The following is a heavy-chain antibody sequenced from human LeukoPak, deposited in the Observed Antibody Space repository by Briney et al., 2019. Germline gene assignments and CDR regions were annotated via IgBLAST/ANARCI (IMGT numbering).Heavy chain of an antibody. CDR3: ARHPGGGFGGYYYMDV. J-gene: IGHJ6*03. Sequence: SETLSLTCTVSGGSISFSTYYWGWIRQPPGKGLDWIGSIYYSGSTYYNPSLKSRVTISVDTSKNQFSLKLSSVTAADTAVYYCARHPGGGFGGYYYMDVWGKGTTVTISS. D-gene: IGHD3-10*01. CDR2: IYYSGST. CDR1: GGSISFSTYY. V-gene: IGHV4-39*01.